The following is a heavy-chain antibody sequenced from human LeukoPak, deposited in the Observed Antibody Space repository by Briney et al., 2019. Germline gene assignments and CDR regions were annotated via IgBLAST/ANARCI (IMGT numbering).Heavy chain of an antibody. V-gene: IGHV1-18*01. Sequence: ASVKVSCKTSGYTFTSHGISWVRQAPGQGLEWMGWISGYNGNTNFAQNLQDRVTMTTDTSTTTAYMELSSLRSEDTAVYYCARGSRDGYNSGFLVFDYWGQGTLVTVSS. CDR2: ISGYNGNT. J-gene: IGHJ4*02. CDR1: GYTFTSHG. D-gene: IGHD5-24*01. CDR3: ARGSRDGYNSGFLVFDY.